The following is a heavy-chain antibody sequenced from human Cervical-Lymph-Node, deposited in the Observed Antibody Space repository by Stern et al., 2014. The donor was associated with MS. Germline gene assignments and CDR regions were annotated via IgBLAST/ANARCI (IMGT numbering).Heavy chain of an antibody. CDR1: GYTFTSYW. Sequence: VQLVQSGPEVKRPGESLKISCQASGYTFTSYWIGWVRQMPGKGLEWIAIIFPGGSDIRYSPSFQDQVTISADKSSSTAYLQWNNLKASDTAIYYCARQRYFDYWGQGTLVTVSS. CDR3: ARQRYFDY. J-gene: IGHJ4*02. CDR2: IFPGGSDI. V-gene: IGHV5-51*01.